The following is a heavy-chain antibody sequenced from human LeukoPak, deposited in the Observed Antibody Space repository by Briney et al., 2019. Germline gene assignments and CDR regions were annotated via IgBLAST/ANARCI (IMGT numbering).Heavy chain of an antibody. CDR2: TVGSGGST. D-gene: IGHD3-9*01. CDR1: GFTFSNYA. V-gene: IGHV3-23*01. J-gene: IGHJ4*02. Sequence: PGASLRLSCAASGFTFSNYAMSWVRQAPGKGLEWVSATVGSGGSTYYADSVKGRFSISRDNSKNTLFLQMNSLRVEDTALYYCSKWGDYDVLTGYYDSDFWGQGTLVTVSS. CDR3: SKWGDYDVLTGYYDSDF.